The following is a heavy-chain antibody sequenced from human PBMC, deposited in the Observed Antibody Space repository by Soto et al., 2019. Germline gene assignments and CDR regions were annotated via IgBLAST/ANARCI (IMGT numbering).Heavy chain of an antibody. CDR3: ARGRYCLTGRCFPNWFDS. V-gene: IGHV4-30-4*01. Sequence: SETLSLTCSVSGDSISSVDYFWAWIRQPPGQALEYIGYIYKSATTYYNPSFESRVAISLDTSKSQFSLNVTSVTAVDTAVYFCARGRYCLTGRCFPNWFDSWGQGTLVTVSS. CDR2: IYKSATT. D-gene: IGHD2-15*01. CDR1: GDSISSVDYF. J-gene: IGHJ5*01.